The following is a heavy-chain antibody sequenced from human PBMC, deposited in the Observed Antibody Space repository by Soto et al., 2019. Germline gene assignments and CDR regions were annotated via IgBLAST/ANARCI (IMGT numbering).Heavy chain of an antibody. CDR2: IYDTWTT. CDR1: GGSMSENDYY. CDR3: ARGMVRGGFDI. D-gene: IGHD3-10*01. J-gene: IGHJ3*02. Sequence: QVQLQEAGPGLVRPSQTLSLTCTVAGGSMSENDYYWSWLRQSPGQGLQWIGYIYDTWTTSYSPSLKSRVTMSADPSRNQFSLKLTSVTAADTALYFCARGMVRGGFDIWGQGTLVTVSS. V-gene: IGHV4-30-4*01.